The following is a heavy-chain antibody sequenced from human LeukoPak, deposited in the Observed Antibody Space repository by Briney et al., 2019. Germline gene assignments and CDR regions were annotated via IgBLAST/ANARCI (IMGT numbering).Heavy chain of an antibody. CDR1: GFTFTSYS. Sequence: GGSLRLSCAASGFTFTSYSMNWVRQTPGKGLEWVSSISSTSSDIYYADSVKGRFTISRDNAKNSLYLQMNSLRAEDTAVYYCARSYGSGILFDYYYYMDVWGKGTTVTISS. CDR3: ARSYGSGILFDYYYYMDV. J-gene: IGHJ6*03. D-gene: IGHD3-10*01. V-gene: IGHV3-21*01. CDR2: ISSTSSDI.